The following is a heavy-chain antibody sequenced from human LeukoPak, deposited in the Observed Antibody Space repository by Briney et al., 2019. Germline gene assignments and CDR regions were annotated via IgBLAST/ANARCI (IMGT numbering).Heavy chain of an antibody. V-gene: IGHV3-74*01. CDR2: INNDGSST. Sequence: AGGSLRLSCAASGFTFSSYWMHWVRQPPGKGLMWVSRINNDGSSTIYADPVKGRFTISRDNAKNTLYLQMNSLSTEDAAVYYCASIYGAYWGQGTLVTVSS. CDR1: GFTFSSYW. D-gene: IGHD3-10*01. CDR3: ASIYGAY. J-gene: IGHJ4*02.